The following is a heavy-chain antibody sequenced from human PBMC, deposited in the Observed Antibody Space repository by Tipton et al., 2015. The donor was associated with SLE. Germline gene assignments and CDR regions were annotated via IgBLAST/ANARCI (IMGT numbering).Heavy chain of an antibody. CDR2: ISSGSLSM. CDR1: GFTFNDQR. Sequence: SLRLSCAASGFTFNDQRMTWVHQAPGKGLEWVSSISSGSLSMYYGDSVKGRFTISRDNAKNSLFLQMNSLKAGDTAVYYCATLGPNCSGGSCYSGKFDFWGQGTLVTVSS. J-gene: IGHJ4*02. CDR3: ATLGPNCSGGSCYSGKFDF. D-gene: IGHD2-15*01. V-gene: IGHV3-21*03.